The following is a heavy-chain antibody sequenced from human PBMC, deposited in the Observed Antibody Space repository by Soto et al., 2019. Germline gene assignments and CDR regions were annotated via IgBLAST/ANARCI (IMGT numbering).Heavy chain of an antibody. D-gene: IGHD2-15*01. V-gene: IGHV3-21*01. J-gene: IGHJ4*02. Sequence: PGGSLRLSCAVSGFTFNSHSMNWVRQAPGKGLEWVSSISSFSNYMYYTDSVKGRFTISRDNARNSLYLQMNSLRAEDTAVYYCARSGSWYSFFDYWGQGTLVTVSS. CDR2: ISSFSNYM. CDR1: GFTFNSHS. CDR3: ARSGSWYSFFDY.